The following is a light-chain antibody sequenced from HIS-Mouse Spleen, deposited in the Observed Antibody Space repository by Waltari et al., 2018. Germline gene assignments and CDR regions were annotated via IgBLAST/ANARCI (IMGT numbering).Light chain of an antibody. J-gene: IGLJ2*01. Sequence: QSALTQPASVSGSPGQSITISCHGTSSDVGGYNYVSCYQQHPGKAPKLMIYDVSNRPSGVSNRFSGSKSGNTASLTISGLQAEDEADYYCSSYTSSSTEVFGGGTKLTVL. V-gene: IGLV2-14*03. CDR1: SSDVGGYNY. CDR3: SSYTSSSTEV. CDR2: DVS.